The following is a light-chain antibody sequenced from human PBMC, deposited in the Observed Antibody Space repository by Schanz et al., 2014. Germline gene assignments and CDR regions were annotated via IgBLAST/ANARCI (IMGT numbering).Light chain of an antibody. V-gene: IGLV1-44*01. CDR3: AAWDDSLSGHGV. CDR1: SSNIGSNT. J-gene: IGLJ3*02. Sequence: QSVLTQPPSASGTPGQWVTISCSGSSSNIGSNTVNWYQQFPGTAPKLLIFSNNQRPSGVPDRFSGSKSGTSASLAISGLRSEDEADYYCAAWDDSLSGHGVFGGGTKLTVL. CDR2: SNN.